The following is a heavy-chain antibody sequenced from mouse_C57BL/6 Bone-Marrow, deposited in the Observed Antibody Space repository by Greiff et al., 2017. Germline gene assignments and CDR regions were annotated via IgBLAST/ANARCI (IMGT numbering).Heavy chain of an antibody. D-gene: IGHD1-1*01. CDR1: GYTFTSYW. CDR3: AICDRYCGSSYYFDY. Sequence: VQLQQPGAELVKPGASVKMSCKASGYTFTSYWITWVKQRPGQGLEWIGDIYPGSGSTNYNENFKSKATLTVDTSSSTAYMQLSSLTSEDSAVYYGAICDRYCGSSYYFDYWGQGTTLTVSS. CDR2: IYPGSGST. J-gene: IGHJ2*01. V-gene: IGHV1-55*01.